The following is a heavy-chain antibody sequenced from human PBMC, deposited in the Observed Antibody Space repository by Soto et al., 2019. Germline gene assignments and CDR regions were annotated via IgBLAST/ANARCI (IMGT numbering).Heavy chain of an antibody. J-gene: IGHJ6*02. Sequence: EVQLVQSGAEMKKPGESLKISCKASGYSFTTYWIGWVRQMPGKGLEWMGIIYPGDSDTKYSPSLQGQVTISADTSITTAYLQWTSLKASDTAMYYCARSRRGAYSSGWYCPSGYYNYGIDVWGQGTKVTVSS. D-gene: IGHD6-19*01. CDR1: GYSFTTYW. CDR2: IYPGDSDT. V-gene: IGHV5-51*01. CDR3: ARSRRGAYSSGWYCPSGYYNYGIDV.